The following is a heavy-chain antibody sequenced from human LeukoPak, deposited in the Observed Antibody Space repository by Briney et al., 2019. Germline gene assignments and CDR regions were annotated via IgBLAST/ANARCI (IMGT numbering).Heavy chain of an antibody. Sequence: KPSETLSLTCAVYGGSFSGYYWSWIRRPPGKGLEWIGEINHRGSTNYNPSLKSRVTISVDTSKNQFSLKLSSVTAADTAVYYCARDKDYFDYWGQGTLVTVSS. CDR3: ARDKDYFDY. J-gene: IGHJ4*02. CDR1: GGSFSGYY. CDR2: INHRGST. V-gene: IGHV4-34*01.